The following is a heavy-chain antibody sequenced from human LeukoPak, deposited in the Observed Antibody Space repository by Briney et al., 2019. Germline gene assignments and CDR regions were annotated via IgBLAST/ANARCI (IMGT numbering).Heavy chain of an antibody. V-gene: IGHV3-21*01. CDR2: ISTDDGSYI. CDR3: AREVYYEFWSGAYHMDV. D-gene: IGHD3-3*01. CDR1: GFTFSFYS. Sequence: GGSLRLSCAASGFTFSFYSVNWVRQAPGKGLEWVSSISTDDGSYIYYADSVKGRFTISRDNAKNSLYLQMHSLRVDDTAVYYCAREVYYEFWSGAYHMDVWGKGTTVTVSS. J-gene: IGHJ6*03.